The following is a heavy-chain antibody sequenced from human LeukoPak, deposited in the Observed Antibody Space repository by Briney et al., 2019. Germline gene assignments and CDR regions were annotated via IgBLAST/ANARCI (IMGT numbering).Heavy chain of an antibody. V-gene: IGHV4-59*01. J-gene: IGHJ3*02. CDR2: IYYSGST. CDR3: ARVDDAFDI. CDR1: GGSICSCF. D-gene: IGHD3-9*01. Sequence: PSETLSLTCTVPGGSICSCFWSWIRQPPGKGLEWIGYIYYSGSTNYNPSLKSRVTISVDTSKNQFSLKLSSVTAADTAVYYCARVDDAFDIWGQGTMVTVSS.